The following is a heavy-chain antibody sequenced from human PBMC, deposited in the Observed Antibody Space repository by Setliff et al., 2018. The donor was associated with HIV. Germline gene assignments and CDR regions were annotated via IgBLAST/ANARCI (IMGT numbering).Heavy chain of an antibody. V-gene: IGHV4-34*08. D-gene: IGHD1-1*01. CDR1: GGTFSGHY. CDR3: AGLIGWNDASDC. J-gene: IGHJ4*02. Sequence: SETLSLTCAVYGGTFSGHYWTWMRQSPEKGLEWIGELNHSGSTNYNPSLKSRVIMSIDTFKNQFSLKLTSVTAADTAIYYCAGLIGWNDASDCWGQGTLVTVSS. CDR2: LNHSGST.